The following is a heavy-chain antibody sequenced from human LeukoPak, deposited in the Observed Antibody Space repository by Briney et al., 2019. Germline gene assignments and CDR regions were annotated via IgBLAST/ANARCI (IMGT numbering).Heavy chain of an antibody. J-gene: IGHJ5*02. CDR2: IRYDGSNK. CDR1: GFTFSSYG. CDR3: AKDLVAARLDYWFDP. D-gene: IGHD6-6*01. V-gene: IGHV3-30*02. Sequence: GGSLRLSCAVSGFTFSSYGMHWVRQAPGKGLEWVAFIRYDGSNKYYADSVKGRFTISRDNSKNTLYLQMNSLRAEDTAVYYCAKDLVAARLDYWFDPWGQGTLVTVSS.